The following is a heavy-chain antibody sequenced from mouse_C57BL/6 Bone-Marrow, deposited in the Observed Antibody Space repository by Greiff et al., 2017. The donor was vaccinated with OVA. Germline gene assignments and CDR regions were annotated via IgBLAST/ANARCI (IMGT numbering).Heavy chain of an antibody. CDR3: VRHDYDGGYYAMDY. CDR1: GFSFNTYA. J-gene: IGHJ4*01. D-gene: IGHD2-4*01. CDR2: IRSKSNNYAT. V-gene: IGHV10-1*01. Sequence: EVKLVESGGGLVQPKGSLKLSCAASGFSFNTYAMNWVRQAPGKGLEWVARIRSKSNNYATYYADSVKDRFTISRSDSESMLYLQMNNLKTEDTAMYYCVRHDYDGGYYAMDYWGQGTSVTVSS.